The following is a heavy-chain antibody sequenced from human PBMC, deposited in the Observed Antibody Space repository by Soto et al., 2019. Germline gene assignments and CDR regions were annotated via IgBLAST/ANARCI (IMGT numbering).Heavy chain of an antibody. D-gene: IGHD3-22*01. CDR1: VFTFSSYA. J-gene: IGHJ3*02. V-gene: IGHV3-23*01. CDR2: ISGSGGST. Sequence: GVLRLSCAASVFTFSSYAMSWGRHAPGKGLEWVSAISGSGGSTYYADSVKGRFTISRDNSKNTLYLQMNSLRAEDTAVYYCAKDREHYYDSSGYIDAFHIWCQATMVTVSS. CDR3: AKDREHYYDSSGYIDAFHI.